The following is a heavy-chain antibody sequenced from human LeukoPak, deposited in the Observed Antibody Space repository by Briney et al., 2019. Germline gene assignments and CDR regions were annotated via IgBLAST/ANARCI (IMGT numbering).Heavy chain of an antibody. V-gene: IGHV3-23*01. CDR3: AKYWYCSSTRCYAGDAFDI. CDR2: ISGSGGST. Sequence: GGSLRLSCAASGFTFSSYAMSWVRQAPGKGLEWVSAISGSGGSTYYADSVKGRFTISRDNSKNTLYLQMNSLRAEDTAVYYCAKYWYCSSTRCYAGDAFDIWGQGTMVTVSS. CDR1: GFTFSSYA. J-gene: IGHJ3*02. D-gene: IGHD2-2*01.